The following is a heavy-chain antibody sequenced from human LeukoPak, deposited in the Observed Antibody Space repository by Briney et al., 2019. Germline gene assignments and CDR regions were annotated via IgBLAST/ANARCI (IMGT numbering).Heavy chain of an antibody. J-gene: IGHJ4*02. CDR1: GFTFSSYA. V-gene: IGHV3-23*01. Sequence: GGSLRLSCAASGFTFSSYALSWVRQAPGKGLEWVSAISGSGGGTYYADSVKGRFTISRDNSKNTLYLQMNSLRAEDTAVYYCAKETTPLSVQPTDYWGQGTLVTVSS. CDR3: AKETTPLSVQPTDY. CDR2: ISGSGGGT. D-gene: IGHD1-14*01.